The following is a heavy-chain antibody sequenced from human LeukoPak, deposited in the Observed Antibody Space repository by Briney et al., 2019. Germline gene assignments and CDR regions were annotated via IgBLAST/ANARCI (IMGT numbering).Heavy chain of an antibody. D-gene: IGHD4-17*01. CDR3: ATIDYGDSRLGMDV. V-gene: IGHV4-59*01. Sequence: SETLSLTCTASGGSISSYYWSWIRQPPGKGLEWIGYIYYSGSTNYNPSLKSRVTISVDTSKNQFSLKLSSVTAADTAVYYCATIDYGDSRLGMDVWGQGTTVTVSS. J-gene: IGHJ6*02. CDR2: IYYSGST. CDR1: GGSISSYY.